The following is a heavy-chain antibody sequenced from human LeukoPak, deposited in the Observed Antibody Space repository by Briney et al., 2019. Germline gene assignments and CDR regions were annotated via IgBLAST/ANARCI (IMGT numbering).Heavy chain of an antibody. CDR3: ATGPDSDYFNYFDY. V-gene: IGHV1-18*01. J-gene: IGHJ4*02. D-gene: IGHD5-12*01. Sequence: ASVKVSCKASGYTFTSYGIGWVRQAPGQGLEWMGWISAYNGNTNYAQKLQGRVTMTTDTSTSTAYMELRSLRSDDTAVYYCATGPDSDYFNYFDYWGQGTLVTVSS. CDR1: GYTFTSYG. CDR2: ISAYNGNT.